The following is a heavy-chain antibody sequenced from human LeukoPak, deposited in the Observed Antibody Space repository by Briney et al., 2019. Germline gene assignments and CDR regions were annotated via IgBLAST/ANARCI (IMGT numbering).Heavy chain of an antibody. Sequence: SVKVSCKASGGTFSSYTISWVRQAPGQGLEWMGRIIPILGIANYAQKFQGRVTITADKSTSTAYMELSSLRSEDTAVYYCARVERYFDWLGLDYWGQGTLVTVSS. V-gene: IGHV1-69*02. CDR3: ARVERYFDWLGLDY. J-gene: IGHJ4*02. D-gene: IGHD3-9*01. CDR1: GGTFSSYT. CDR2: IIPILGIA.